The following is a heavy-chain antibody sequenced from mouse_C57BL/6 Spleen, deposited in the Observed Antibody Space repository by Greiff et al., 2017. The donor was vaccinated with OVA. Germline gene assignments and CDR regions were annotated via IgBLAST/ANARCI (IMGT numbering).Heavy chain of an antibody. J-gene: IGHJ1*03. Sequence: VKLMESGPELVKPGASVKISCKASGYAFSSSWMNWVKQRPGKGLEWIGRIYPGDGDTNYNGKFKGKATLTADKSSSTAYMQRISLPSEDSAFYFCARSLLPLWYFDVWGTGTTVTVSS. CDR1: GYAFSSSW. CDR3: ARSLLPLWYFDV. V-gene: IGHV1-82*01. CDR2: IYPGDGDT.